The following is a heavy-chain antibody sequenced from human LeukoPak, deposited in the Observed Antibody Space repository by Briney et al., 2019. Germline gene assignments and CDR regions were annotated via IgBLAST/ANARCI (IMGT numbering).Heavy chain of an antibody. Sequence: ASVTVSCKVSGYTFTDYYMHWVQQAPGKGLEWMGLVDPEDGETIYAEKFQGRVTITADTSTDTAYMELSSLRSEDTAVYYCATLEHYYGSGSYYNPRPGAFDIWGQGTMVTVSS. CDR1: GYTFTDYY. CDR3: ATLEHYYGSGSYYNPRPGAFDI. D-gene: IGHD3-10*01. V-gene: IGHV1-69-2*01. CDR2: VDPEDGET. J-gene: IGHJ3*02.